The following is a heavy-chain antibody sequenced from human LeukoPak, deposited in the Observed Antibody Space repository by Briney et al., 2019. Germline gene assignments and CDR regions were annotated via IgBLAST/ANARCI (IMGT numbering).Heavy chain of an antibody. CDR2: ISGSTSTI. CDR1: GFAFSSYA. V-gene: IGHV3-23*01. J-gene: IGHJ3*02. CDR3: ATAIWSGYFDAFDI. Sequence: GGSLRLSCAASGFAFSSYATSWVRQTPGTGLEWVAAISGSTSTILYADSVKGRFTISRDNSKNTLYLQMNSLRAEDTAVYYCATAIWSGYFDAFDIWGQGTMVTVSS. D-gene: IGHD3-3*01.